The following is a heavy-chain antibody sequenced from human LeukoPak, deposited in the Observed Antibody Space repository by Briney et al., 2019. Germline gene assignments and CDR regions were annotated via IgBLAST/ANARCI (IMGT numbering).Heavy chain of an antibody. V-gene: IGHV4-59*11. CDR1: GGSISNHY. CDR2: IHNSGGT. J-gene: IGHJ6*04. Sequence: SETLSLTCTVSGGSISNHYWSWIRQPPEKGLEWIAYIHNSGGTNYNPSLESRVTISIDTSKNQFSLKLSSVTAADTAVYYCALGSSRWDVWGKGTTVTVSS. CDR3: ALGSSRWDV.